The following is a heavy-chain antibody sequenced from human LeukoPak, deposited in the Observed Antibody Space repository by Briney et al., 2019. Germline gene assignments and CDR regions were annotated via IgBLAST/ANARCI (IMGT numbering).Heavy chain of an antibody. D-gene: IGHD2-2*02. CDR3: ARDLVVPAAIRPNWFDP. J-gene: IGHJ5*02. Sequence: GASVKVSCKASGGTFSSYAISWVRQAPGQGLEWMGRIIPILGIANYAQKFQGRVMITADKSTSTAYMELSSLRSEDTAVYYCARDLVVPAAIRPNWFDPWGQGTLVTVSS. CDR1: GGTFSSYA. V-gene: IGHV1-69*04. CDR2: IIPILGIA.